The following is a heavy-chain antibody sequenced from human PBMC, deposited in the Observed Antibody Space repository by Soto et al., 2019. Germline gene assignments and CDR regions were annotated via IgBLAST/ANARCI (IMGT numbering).Heavy chain of an antibody. D-gene: IGHD3-22*01. CDR1: GFTFSSYD. CDR2: IGTAGDT. J-gene: IGHJ4*02. CDR3: VRAIGPTLFDY. V-gene: IGHV3-13*04. Sequence: GGSLRLSCSAPGFTFSSYDMHWFRQGPGKGLEWVSAIGTAGDTNYAGSVKGRFTISRENAKNSLYLQMNSLRAGDTAIYFCVRAIGPTLFDYWGQGTLVTVSS.